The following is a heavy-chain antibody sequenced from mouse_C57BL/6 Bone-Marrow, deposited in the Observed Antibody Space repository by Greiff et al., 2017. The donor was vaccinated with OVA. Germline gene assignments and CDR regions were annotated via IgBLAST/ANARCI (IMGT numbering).Heavy chain of an antibody. D-gene: IGHD1-1*01. V-gene: IGHV1-64*01. J-gene: IGHJ3*01. Sequence: QVQLQQPGAELVKPGASVKLSCKASGYTFTSYWMHWVKQRPGQGLEWIGMIHPNSGSTKYNEKFKSKATLTVDKSSSTAYMQLSSLTSEDSAVYYCARVTTVVAGGTWFAYWGQGTLVTVSA. CDR1: GYTFTSYW. CDR3: ARVTTVVAGGTWFAY. CDR2: IHPNSGST.